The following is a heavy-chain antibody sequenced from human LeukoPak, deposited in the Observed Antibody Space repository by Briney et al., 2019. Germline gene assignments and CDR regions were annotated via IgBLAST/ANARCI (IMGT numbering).Heavy chain of an antibody. Sequence: SETLSLTCAVSGDSITTSNWWNWVRQPPGKGLEWIGKIYHRGSTNYNPSLKSRVTMSVDKSKNQFSLNLTSVTAADTAVYYCATSRDGYYHFDYWGQGILVTVSS. V-gene: IGHV4-4*02. CDR2: IYHRGST. D-gene: IGHD5-24*01. CDR1: GDSITTSNW. CDR3: ATSRDGYYHFDY. J-gene: IGHJ4*02.